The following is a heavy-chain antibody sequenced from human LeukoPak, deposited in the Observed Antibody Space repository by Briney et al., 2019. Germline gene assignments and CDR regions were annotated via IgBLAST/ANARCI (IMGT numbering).Heavy chain of an antibody. Sequence: SETLSLTCAVYGGSISGYYWSWIRQPPGKGLEWIGEINHSGSTNYNPSLKSRVTISVDTSKNQFSLKLSSVTAADTAVYYCARDDFWSGYRLDYWGQGTLVTVSS. J-gene: IGHJ4*02. V-gene: IGHV4-34*01. D-gene: IGHD3-3*01. CDR1: GGSISGYY. CDR3: ARDDFWSGYRLDY. CDR2: INHSGST.